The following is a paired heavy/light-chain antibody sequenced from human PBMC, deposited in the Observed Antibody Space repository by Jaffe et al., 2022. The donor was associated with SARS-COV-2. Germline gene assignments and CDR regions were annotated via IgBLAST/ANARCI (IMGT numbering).Light chain of an antibody. CDR3: QQYGRSFT. J-gene: IGKJ3*01. CDR2: GAS. V-gene: IGKV3-20*01. CDR1: QNVNSGY. Sequence: EIVLTQSPGTLSLSPGERATLSCRASQNVNSGYLAWYQQKPGQAPRLLIYGASSRATGIPDRFSGSGSGTDFTLTISRLEPEDFAVYYCQQYGRSFTFGPGTKVDIK.
Heavy chain of an antibody. Sequence: EVQLVESGGGLVKPGGSLRLSCAASGSTFSTYSMNWVRQAPGKGLEWVSSISSSGTFILYADSVKGRFTISRDNAQNSLYLQMNSLRAEDTAVYYCARTETRGVGVPSYYYYYYMDVWGKGTTVTVSS. V-gene: IGHV3-21*01. D-gene: IGHD3-10*01. CDR2: ISSSGTFI. CDR1: GSTFSTYS. J-gene: IGHJ6*03. CDR3: ARTETRGVGVPSYYYYYYMDV.